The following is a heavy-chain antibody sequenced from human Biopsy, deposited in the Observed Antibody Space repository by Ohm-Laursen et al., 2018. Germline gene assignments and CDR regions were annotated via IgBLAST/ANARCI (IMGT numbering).Heavy chain of an antibody. Sequence: TLSLTCTVSGVSINGGRYYWNWIRHHPGKCLEWIGNIFYSANTYYNPSLKSRVTISVDTSKNQFSLKLSSVTAADTAVYYCARLGSGDYFPTFFDFWGQGALVTVSS. CDR1: GVSINGGRYY. D-gene: IGHD5-12*01. CDR2: IFYSANT. CDR3: ARLGSGDYFPTFFDF. V-gene: IGHV4-31*03. J-gene: IGHJ4*02.